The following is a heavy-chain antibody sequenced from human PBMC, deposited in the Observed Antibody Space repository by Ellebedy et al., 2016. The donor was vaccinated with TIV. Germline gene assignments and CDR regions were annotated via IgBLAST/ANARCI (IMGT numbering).Heavy chain of an antibody. CDR1: GGSLSSYY. CDR2: IYYSGST. Sequence: MPSETLSLTCTVSGGSLSSYYWSWIRQPPGKGLEWIGYIYYSGSTNYNPSLKSRVTISVDTSKNQFSLKLSSVTAADTAVYYCARVGYYQPFDAWGQGTLVIVSS. J-gene: IGHJ5*02. CDR3: ARVGYYQPFDA. D-gene: IGHD3-3*01. V-gene: IGHV4-59*01.